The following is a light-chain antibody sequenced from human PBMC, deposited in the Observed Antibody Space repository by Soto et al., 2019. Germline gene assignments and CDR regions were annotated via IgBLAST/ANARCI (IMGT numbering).Light chain of an antibody. CDR1: QSVSSNY. J-gene: IGKJ1*01. CDR3: QQDGDSPEGT. CDR2: GAS. V-gene: IGKV3-20*01. Sequence: ELVLTQSPGTLSLSPGERATLSCRASQSVSSNYLAWYQQKPGQAPRLLIYGASSRATGIPDRFSGSGSETDFSITISRLAPEDFAVYYCQQDGDSPEGTLGQGTKVEIK.